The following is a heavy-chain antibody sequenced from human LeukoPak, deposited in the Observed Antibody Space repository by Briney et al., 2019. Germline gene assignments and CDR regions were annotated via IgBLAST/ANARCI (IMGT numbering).Heavy chain of an antibody. CDR1: GGTFSSYA. CDR2: IIPIFGTA. CDR3: AMGVVTPPPSMDV. V-gene: IGHV1-69*05. Sequence: SAKVSCKASGGTFSSYAISWVRQAPGQGLEWMGGIIPIFGTANYAQKFQGRVTITTDESTSTAYMELSSLRSEDTAVYYCAMGVVTPPPSMDVWGKGTTVTVSS. D-gene: IGHD2-21*02. J-gene: IGHJ6*04.